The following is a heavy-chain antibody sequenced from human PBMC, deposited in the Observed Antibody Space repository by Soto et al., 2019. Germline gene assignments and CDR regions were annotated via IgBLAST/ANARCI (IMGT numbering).Heavy chain of an antibody. D-gene: IGHD3-3*01. CDR2: IKEDGSEK. J-gene: IGHJ4*02. CDR1: GFTFSGYW. V-gene: IGHV3-7*05. CDR3: ASTRVY. Sequence: EVQLVESGGGLVQPGGSLRLSCAASGFTFSGYWMKWVRQAPGKGLEWVATIKEDGSEKYYVDSVKGRFTISRDSAKNSVHLQMNSLRVEDTAVYYCASTRVYWGQGTLVTVSS.